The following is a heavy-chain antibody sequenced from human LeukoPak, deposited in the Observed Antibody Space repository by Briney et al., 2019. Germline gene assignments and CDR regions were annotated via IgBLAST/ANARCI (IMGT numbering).Heavy chain of an antibody. V-gene: IGHV4-39*01. J-gene: IGHJ4*02. D-gene: IGHD3-3*01. Sequence: SETLSLTCTVSGVPISGGRYYWGWIRQPPGKGLEWIGSVYYNGDTLDNPSLKSRVTLSVDMSKNQFSVELTSVTAAETAVYYCARHASGVFDYWGLGTLVTVSS. CDR1: GVPISGGRYY. CDR2: VYYNGDT. CDR3: ARHASGVFDY.